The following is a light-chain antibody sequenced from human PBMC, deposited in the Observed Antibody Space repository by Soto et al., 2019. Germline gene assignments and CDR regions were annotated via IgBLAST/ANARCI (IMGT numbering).Light chain of an antibody. CDR1: QSVSSSY. V-gene: IGKV3-20*01. CDR3: QQYGTSPPYT. Sequence: EIVLTQSPGTLSLSPGERATLSCRASQSVSSSYLAWYQQKPGQAPRLLIYGASSRATGIPDRFSASGSGTDFTLTIISLEPEDFAVYYCQQYGTSPPYTFGQGAQLAIK. J-gene: IGKJ2*01. CDR2: GAS.